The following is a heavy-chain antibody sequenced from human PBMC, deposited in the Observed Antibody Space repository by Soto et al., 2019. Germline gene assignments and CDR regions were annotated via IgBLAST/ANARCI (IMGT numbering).Heavy chain of an antibody. D-gene: IGHD2-15*01. CDR2: VSRGGST. CDR3: AKRRGAGGHFDY. Sequence: PGGSLRLSCAASGFTFTSYAMGWGRQAPGKGLECVSVVSRGGSTHYADSVTGRFIVSRDNSKNTVSLQMNSLRADDTAVYYCAKRRGAGGHFDYWGQGALVTVSS. V-gene: IGHV3-23*01. J-gene: IGHJ4*02. CDR1: GFTFTSYA.